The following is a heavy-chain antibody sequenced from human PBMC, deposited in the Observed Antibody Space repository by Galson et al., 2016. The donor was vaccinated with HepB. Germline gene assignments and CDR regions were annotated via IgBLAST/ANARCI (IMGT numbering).Heavy chain of an antibody. J-gene: IGHJ4*02. CDR2: ISYDGRNK. V-gene: IGHV3-30*04. Sequence: SLRLSCAASGFTFSSYAMHWVRQAPGKGLEWVAVISYDGRNKYYTDSVKGRFTISRDNSKNTLYLQMNSLRAEDTAVYYCARDRGGGSGSYYNGYYFDYWGQGTLVTVSS. D-gene: IGHD3-10*01. CDR1: GFTFSSYA. CDR3: ARDRGGGSGSYYNGYYFDY.